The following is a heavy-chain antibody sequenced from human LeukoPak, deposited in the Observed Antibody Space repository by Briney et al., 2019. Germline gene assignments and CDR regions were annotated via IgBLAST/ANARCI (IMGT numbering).Heavy chain of an antibody. V-gene: IGHV3-30-3*01. CDR3: ARALPRVAATLGWGDY. D-gene: IGHD2-15*01. CDR1: GFTFSSYA. J-gene: IGHJ4*02. CDR2: ISYDGSNK. Sequence: GSLRLSCAASGFTFSSYAMHWVRQAPGKGLEWVAVISYDGSNKYYADSVKGRFTISRDNSKNTLYLQMNSLRAEDTAVYYCARALPRVAATLGWGDYWGQGTLVTVSS.